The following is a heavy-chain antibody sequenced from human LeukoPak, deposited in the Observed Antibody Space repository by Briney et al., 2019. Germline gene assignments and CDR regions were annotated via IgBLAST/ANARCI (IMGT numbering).Heavy chain of an antibody. CDR3: ARVRQYSGSYPPPDY. D-gene: IGHD1-26*01. CDR1: GFTFSSYA. CDR2: ISGSGGST. V-gene: IGHV3-23*01. Sequence: PGGSLRLSCAASGFTFSSYAMSWVRQAPGKGLEWVSAISGSGGSTYYADSVKGRFTISRDNSKNTLYLQMNSLRAEDTAVYYCARVRQYSGSYPPPDYWGQGTLVTVSS. J-gene: IGHJ4*02.